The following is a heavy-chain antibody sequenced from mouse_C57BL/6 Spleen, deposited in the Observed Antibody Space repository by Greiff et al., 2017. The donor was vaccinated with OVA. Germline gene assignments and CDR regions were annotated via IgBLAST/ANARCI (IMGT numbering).Heavy chain of an antibody. CDR2: ISNGGGST. CDR3: ARRTRSYGLDV. CDR1: GFTFSDYY. Sequence: DVMLVESGGGLVQPGGSLKLSCAASGFTFSDYYMYWVRQTPEKRLEWVAYISNGGGSTYYPDTVQGRFTISRDNAKNTLYLQMSRLKSEDTAMYYCARRTRSYGLDVWGTGTTVTVSS. J-gene: IGHJ1*03. D-gene: IGHD1-1*02. V-gene: IGHV5-12*01.